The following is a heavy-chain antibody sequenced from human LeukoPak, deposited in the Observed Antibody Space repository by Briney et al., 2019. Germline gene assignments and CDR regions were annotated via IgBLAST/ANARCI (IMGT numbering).Heavy chain of an antibody. Sequence: GASVKVSCKASGYTFTNYDINWVRQATGQGLEWMGIINPSGGSTSYAQKFQGRVTMTRDMSTSTVYMELSSLRSEDTAVYYCARDSGDIVVVPAAISNWFDPWGQGTLVTVSS. J-gene: IGHJ5*02. CDR2: INPSGGST. CDR1: GYTFTNYD. V-gene: IGHV1-46*01. CDR3: ARDSGDIVVVPAAISNWFDP. D-gene: IGHD2-2*02.